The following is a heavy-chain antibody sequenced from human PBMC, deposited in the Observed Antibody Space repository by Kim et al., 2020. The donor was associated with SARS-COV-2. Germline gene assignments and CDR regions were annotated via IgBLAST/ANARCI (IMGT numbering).Heavy chain of an antibody. Sequence: GGSLRLSCAASGFNSNTYCMHWVRQAPGKGLDWVSRISSDGSSTTYADSVKGRFTISRDNAKNTMYLQMNSLRAEDTAVYYCARAPGNSDWYASYDYWGQGSLVSVSS. CDR1: GFNSNTYC. CDR2: ISSDGSST. D-gene: IGHD3-3*01. V-gene: IGHV3-74*01. CDR3: ARAPGNSDWYASYDY. J-gene: IGHJ4*02.